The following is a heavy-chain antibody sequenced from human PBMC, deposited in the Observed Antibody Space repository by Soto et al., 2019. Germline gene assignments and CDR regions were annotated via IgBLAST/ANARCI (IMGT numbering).Heavy chain of an antibody. CDR3: AGGSSSYYYYGMDV. D-gene: IGHD6-6*01. CDR1: GGSISSSSYY. CDR2: IYYSGST. V-gene: IGHV4-39*01. Sequence: SETLSLTCTVSGGSISSSSYYWGWIRQPPGKGLEWIGSIYYSGSTYYNPSLKGRVTISVDTSKNQFSLKLSSVTAADTAVYYCAGGSSSYYYYGMDVWGQGTTVTVSS. J-gene: IGHJ6*02.